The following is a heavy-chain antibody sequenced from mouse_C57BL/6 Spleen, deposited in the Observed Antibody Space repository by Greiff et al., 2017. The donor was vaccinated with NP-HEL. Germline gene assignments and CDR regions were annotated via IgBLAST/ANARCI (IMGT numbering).Heavy chain of an antibody. CDR3: ARGVYYGSYWYFDV. CDR1: GYTFTSYW. V-gene: IGHV1-55*01. CDR2: IYPGSGST. D-gene: IGHD1-1*01. Sequence: QVQLQQPGAELVKPGASVKMSCKASGYTFTSYWITWVKQRPGQGLEWIGDIYPGSGSTNYNEKFKSKATLTVDTSSSTAYMQLSSLTSEDSAVYYCARGVYYGSYWYFDVWGTGTTGTVSS. J-gene: IGHJ1*03.